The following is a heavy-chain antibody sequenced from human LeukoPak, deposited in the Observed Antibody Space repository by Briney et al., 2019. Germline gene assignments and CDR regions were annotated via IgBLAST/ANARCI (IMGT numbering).Heavy chain of an antibody. CDR3: ARDLLVVRYFDWLLSPLVY. D-gene: IGHD3-9*01. Sequence: GGSLRLSCAASGFTVSSNYMSWVRQAPGKGLEWVSVIYSGGSTYYADSVKGRFTISRDNSKNTLYLQMNSLRAEDTAVYYCARDLLVVRYFDWLLSPLVYGGQGTLVTVSS. V-gene: IGHV3-66*01. CDR1: GFTVSSNY. J-gene: IGHJ4*02. CDR2: IYSGGST.